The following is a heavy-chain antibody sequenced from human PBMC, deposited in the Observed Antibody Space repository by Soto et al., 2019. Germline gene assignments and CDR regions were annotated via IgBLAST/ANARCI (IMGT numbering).Heavy chain of an antibody. CDR1: GGSFSGYY. J-gene: IGHJ4*02. CDR2: INHSGST. V-gene: IGHV4-34*01. CDR3: ARGPGYSSSWYVGWFYDY. D-gene: IGHD6-13*01. Sequence: SETLSLTCAVYGGSFSGYYWSWIRQPPGKGLEWIGEINHSGSTNYNPSLKSRVTISVDTSKNQFSLKLSSVTAADTAVYYCARGPGYSSSWYVGWFYDYWGQGTLVTVSS.